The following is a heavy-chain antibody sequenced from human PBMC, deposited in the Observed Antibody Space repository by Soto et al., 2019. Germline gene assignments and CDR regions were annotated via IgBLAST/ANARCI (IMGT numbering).Heavy chain of an antibody. CDR2: MNPNNVNT. CDR1: GYTFTSYD. CDR3: ARGERGGSYVDP. D-gene: IGHD1-26*01. J-gene: IGHJ5*02. Sequence: QVQLVQSGAEVKKPGASVRVSCKASGYTFTSYDINWVRQATGQGLEWMGWMNPNNVNTGYAQKFQGRATMTRSTSISTDYMELSSMRSEDTAVYYCARGERGGSYVDPWGQGTPVTVSS. V-gene: IGHV1-8*01.